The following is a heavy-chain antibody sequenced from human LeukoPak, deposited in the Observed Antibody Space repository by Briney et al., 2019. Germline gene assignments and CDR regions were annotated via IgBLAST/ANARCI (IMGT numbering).Heavy chain of an antibody. Sequence: ASVKVSCKTSGYTFTGYFMHWVREAPGQGREWMGWINPNSGTTNYAQKFQGRVTMTRDTSISTAYMELSRLRSDGTDVYYGARYVDYYAGPGGDSFDICGQGTVVTVSS. CDR1: GYTFTGYF. D-gene: IGHD3-10*01. CDR2: INPNSGTT. V-gene: IGHV1-2*02. J-gene: IGHJ3*02. CDR3: ARYVDYYAGPGGDSFDI.